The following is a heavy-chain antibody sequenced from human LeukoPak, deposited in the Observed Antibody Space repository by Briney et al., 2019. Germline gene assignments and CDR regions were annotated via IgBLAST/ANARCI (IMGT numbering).Heavy chain of an antibody. CDR3: ARDYYEFWSGYDY. CDR2: ISSYNGNT. CDR1: GYTFTSYG. D-gene: IGHD3-3*01. V-gene: IGHV1-18*01. Sequence: AASVKVSCKPSGYTFTSYGINWVRQAPGQGLEWMGWISSYNGNTNYAQKLQGRVTMTTDTSTSTAYMELRSLRSDDTAVCYCARDYYEFWSGYDYWGQGTLVTVSS. J-gene: IGHJ4*02.